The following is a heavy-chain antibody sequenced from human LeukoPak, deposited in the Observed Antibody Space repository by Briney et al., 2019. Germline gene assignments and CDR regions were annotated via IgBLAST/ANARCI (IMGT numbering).Heavy chain of an antibody. CDR2: IYYSGST. V-gene: IGHV4-30-4*01. CDR3: ARENWNYIRSVSYWFDP. D-gene: IGHD1-7*01. CDR1: GGSISSGDYY. Sequence: PSETLSLTCTVSGGSISSGDYYWSWIRQPPGKGLEWIGYIYYSGSTYYNPSLKSRVTISVDTSKNQFSLKLSSVTAADTAVYYCARENWNYIRSVSYWFDPWGQGTLVTVSS. J-gene: IGHJ5*02.